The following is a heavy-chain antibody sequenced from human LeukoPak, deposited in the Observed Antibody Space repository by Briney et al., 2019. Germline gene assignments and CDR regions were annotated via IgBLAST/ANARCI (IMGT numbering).Heavy chain of an antibody. Sequence: GGSLRLSCAASGFTFSSYWMSWVRQAPGKGREWVANIKQEGSEKYYVDSVKGRCTISRDNAKNSLYLQMNRLRAEETAVYYCARSPIVCDYWGQGTLVTVSS. CDR1: GFTFSSYW. CDR2: IKQEGSEK. CDR3: ARSPIVCDY. V-gene: IGHV3-7*01. J-gene: IGHJ4*02. D-gene: IGHD3-16*02.